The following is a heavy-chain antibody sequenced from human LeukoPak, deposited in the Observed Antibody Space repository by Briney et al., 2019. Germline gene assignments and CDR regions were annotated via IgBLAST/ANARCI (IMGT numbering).Heavy chain of an antibody. CDR2: IKQDGGVK. CDR1: GCTFSSCW. Sequence: GGSLRLSCAYSGCTFSSCWMSVVRQSPGKGLELVANIKQDGGVKYYGDSVKGRFTIPRDNAKNSLYLQMNSLRAEDTAVYYCAREAAPVFDNWGQGTLVTVSS. V-gene: IGHV3-7*01. J-gene: IGHJ4*02. CDR3: AREAAPVFDN. D-gene: IGHD6-25*01.